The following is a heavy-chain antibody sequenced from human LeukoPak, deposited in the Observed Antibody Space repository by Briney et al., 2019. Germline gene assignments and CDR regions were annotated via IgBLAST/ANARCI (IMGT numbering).Heavy chain of an antibody. CDR1: GFTFDDYG. D-gene: IGHD3-22*01. V-gene: IGHV3-20*04. J-gene: IGHJ3*02. CDR3: ARPYYYDSSGYYYPSSDAFDI. Sequence: GGSLRLSCAASGFTFDDYGMSWVRQAPGKGLEWVSGINWNGGSTGYADSVKGRFTISRDNAKNSLYLQMNSLRAEDTALYYCARPYYYDSSGYYYPSSDAFDIWGQGTMVTVSS. CDR2: INWNGGST.